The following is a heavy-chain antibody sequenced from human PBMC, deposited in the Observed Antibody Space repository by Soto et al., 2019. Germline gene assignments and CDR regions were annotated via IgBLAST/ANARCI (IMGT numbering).Heavy chain of an antibody. Sequence: QVQLVQSGAEVKKPGSSVKVSCTTSGGTISSFGMNWVRQAPGQGLEWMGGIAPIDGSTKYAEKFQGRGTITADASTSTVYMDLSSLSSEDTAVYYCARSFTKSRLGGVAFDYWGQGTLLTVSP. D-gene: IGHD3-3*01. J-gene: IGHJ4*02. CDR3: ARSFTKSRLGGVAFDY. CDR2: IAPIDGST. CDR1: GGTISSFG. V-gene: IGHV1-69*01.